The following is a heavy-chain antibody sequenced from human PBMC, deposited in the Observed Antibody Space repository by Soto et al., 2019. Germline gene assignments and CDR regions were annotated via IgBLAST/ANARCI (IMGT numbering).Heavy chain of an antibody. J-gene: IGHJ4*02. Sequence: QVQLVQSGAEVKKPGSSVKVSCKASGGTFSSYAISWVRQAPGQGLEWMGGIIPIFGTANYAQKFQGRVTITADESTSTGYMELSSLRSEDTAVYYCVFNYGSGSYYLDFDYWGQGTLVTVSS. CDR2: IIPIFGTA. CDR3: VFNYGSGSYYLDFDY. D-gene: IGHD3-10*01. CDR1: GGTFSSYA. V-gene: IGHV1-69*01.